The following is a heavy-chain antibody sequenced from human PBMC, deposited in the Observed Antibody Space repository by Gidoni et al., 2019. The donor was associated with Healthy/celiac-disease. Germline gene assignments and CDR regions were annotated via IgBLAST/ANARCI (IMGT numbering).Heavy chain of an antibody. D-gene: IGHD3-3*01. J-gene: IGHJ4*02. Sequence: EVQLVESGGGLVQPGGSLRLSCAASGFTFSSYWMHWVRQAPGKGLVWVSRINSDGSSTSYADSVKGRFTISRDNAKNTLYLQMNSLRAEDTAVYYCARGGLRFLEWLQPSDYWGQGTLVTVSS. V-gene: IGHV3-74*01. CDR3: ARGGLRFLEWLQPSDY. CDR2: INSDGSST. CDR1: GFTFSSYW.